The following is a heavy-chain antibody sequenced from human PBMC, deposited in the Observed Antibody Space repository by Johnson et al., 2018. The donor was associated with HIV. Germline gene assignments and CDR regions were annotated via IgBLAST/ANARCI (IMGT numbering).Heavy chain of an antibody. Sequence: QVQLVESGGGVVQPGRSLRLSCAASGFSFSSYGMHWVRQAPGKGLEWVALISYDGSHKFYADSVKGRFTISRDHSKNTLYLQMNTLRAEDTAVYYCARDRVLLWFGESPLDAFDIWGQGTMVTVSS. J-gene: IGHJ3*02. D-gene: IGHD3-10*01. CDR3: ARDRVLLWFGESPLDAFDI. V-gene: IGHV3-30*19. CDR1: GFSFSSYG. CDR2: ISYDGSHK.